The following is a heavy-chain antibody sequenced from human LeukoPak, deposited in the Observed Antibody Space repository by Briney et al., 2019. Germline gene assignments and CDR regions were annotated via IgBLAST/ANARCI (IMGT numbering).Heavy chain of an antibody. Sequence: ASVKVSCKASGGTFSSYAISWVRQAPGQGLEWMEGIIPIFGTANYAQKFQGRVTITADESTSTAYMELSSLRSEDTAVYYCARVGTYYDFWSGPSAFDIWGQGTMVTVSS. CDR3: ARVGTYYDFWSGPSAFDI. J-gene: IGHJ3*02. CDR1: GGTFSSYA. V-gene: IGHV1-69*13. CDR2: IIPIFGTA. D-gene: IGHD3-3*01.